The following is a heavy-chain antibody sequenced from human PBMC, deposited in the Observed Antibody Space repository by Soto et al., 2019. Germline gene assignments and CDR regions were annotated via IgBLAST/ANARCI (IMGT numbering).Heavy chain of an antibody. J-gene: IGHJ4*02. CDR2: INPYDDTT. D-gene: IGHD6-13*01. CDR3: AREGAAAAKMFDY. V-gene: IGHV1-46*01. CDR1: GFTFTSYY. Sequence: QVHLVQSGAEGKKPGASVKVSCKAAGFTFTSYYMHWVRQAPGQGLEWMGLINPYDDTTDYAQKFQGRLTVTRDTSTNIVYMELSSLRSEDTAVYYCAREGAAAAKMFDYWDQGTLVTVSS.